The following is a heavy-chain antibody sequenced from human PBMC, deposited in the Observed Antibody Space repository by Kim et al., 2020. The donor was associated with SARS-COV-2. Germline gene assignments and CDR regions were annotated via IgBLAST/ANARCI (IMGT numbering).Heavy chain of an antibody. D-gene: IGHD3-22*01. Sequence: KGRVTISVDTSKNQFSLKLSSVTAADTAVYYCARGLLRITMIVVVNPFDYWGQGTLVTVSS. CDR3: ARGLLRITMIVVVNPFDY. V-gene: IGHV4-39*01. J-gene: IGHJ4*02.